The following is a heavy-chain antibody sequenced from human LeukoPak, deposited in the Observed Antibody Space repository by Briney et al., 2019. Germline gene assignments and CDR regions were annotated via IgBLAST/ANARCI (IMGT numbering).Heavy chain of an antibody. CDR1: GFPFSNFG. CDR3: AKLPYGDYNHH. V-gene: IGHV3-30*18. J-gene: IGHJ5*02. Sequence: PGGSLRLSCTASGFPFSNFGMHWVRQAPGKGLEWVAVISYDGTNEYYVDSVKGRFTISRDNSKNTLYLQMNSLRAEDTAVYYCAKLPYGDYNHHWGQGTLVTVSS. D-gene: IGHD4-17*01. CDR2: ISYDGTNE.